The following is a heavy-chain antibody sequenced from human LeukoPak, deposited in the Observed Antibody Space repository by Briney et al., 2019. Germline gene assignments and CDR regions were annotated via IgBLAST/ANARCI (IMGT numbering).Heavy chain of an antibody. J-gene: IGHJ3*02. V-gene: IGHV5-51*01. CDR3: AKATAMVPNDAFDI. CDR2: IYPGDSDT. D-gene: IGHD5-18*01. CDR1: GYSFTDYW. Sequence: GESLKISCKGSGYSFTDYWIGWVRQMPGRGLEWMGIIYPGDSDTRYSPSFQGQVTISADKSISTAYLQWSSLKASETAMYYCAKATAMVPNDAFDIWGQGTMVTVSS.